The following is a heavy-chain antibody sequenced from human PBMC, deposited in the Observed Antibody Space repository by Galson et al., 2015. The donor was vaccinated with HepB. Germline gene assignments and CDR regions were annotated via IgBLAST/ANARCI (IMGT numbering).Heavy chain of an antibody. V-gene: IGHV4-30-4*01. CDR2: MHSRGNI. CDR1: GDSLSSGDYY. CDR3: ARAVPYYGRRTSAVERWFDP. J-gene: IGHJ5*02. D-gene: IGHD3-16*01. Sequence: TLSLTCTVSGDSLSSGDYYWTWIRQSPGNGLAWIGYMHSRGNIYYNPSLEGRVSISMGTSKKHFSLEVTSVTAADTAVYYCARAVPYYGRRTSAVERWFDPWGQGTQVTVSS.